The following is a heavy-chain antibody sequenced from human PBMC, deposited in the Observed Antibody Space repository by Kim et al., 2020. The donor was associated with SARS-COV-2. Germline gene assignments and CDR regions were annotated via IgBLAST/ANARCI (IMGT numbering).Heavy chain of an antibody. CDR2: IYYSGST. J-gene: IGHJ6*03. V-gene: IGHV4-59*08. CDR3: VRTRRDVVVVSTSYVYYYYMDV. CDR1: GDSNRSYY. Sequence: SETLSLTCTVSGDSNRSYYWNWIRQPPGKGLEWIGYIYYSGSTNYNPSLKSRVTISVDTSKNHFSLKLSSVTASDTAVYYCVRTRRDVVVVSTSYVYYYYMDVGDKGTAVTVSS. D-gene: IGHD3-22*01.